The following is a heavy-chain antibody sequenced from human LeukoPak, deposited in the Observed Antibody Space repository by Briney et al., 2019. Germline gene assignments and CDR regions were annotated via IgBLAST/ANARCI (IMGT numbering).Heavy chain of an antibody. V-gene: IGHV1-8*03. J-gene: IGHJ6*02. CDR3: ARDPRKPYYYGMDV. Sequence: ASVKVSCKASGYTFTSYDINWVRQATGQGLEWMGWMNPNSGNTGYAQKFQGRVTITRNTSISTAYMELRSLRSDDTAVYYCARDPRKPYYYGMDVWGQGTTVTVSS. CDR2: MNPNSGNT. D-gene: IGHD1-14*01. CDR1: GYTFTSYD.